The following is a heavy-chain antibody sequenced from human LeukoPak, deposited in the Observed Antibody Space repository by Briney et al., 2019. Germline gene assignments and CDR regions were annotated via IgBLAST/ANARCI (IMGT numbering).Heavy chain of an antibody. CDR2: ISSSSSYI. CDR1: GFTFSSYS. D-gene: IGHD2-15*01. Sequence: GGSLRLSCAASGFTFSSYSMNWVRQAPGKGLEWVSSISSSSSYIYYADSVKGRFTISRDNAKNSLYLQMNSLGAEDTAVYYCARDSQIGYCSGGSCYPYWGQGTLVTVSS. J-gene: IGHJ4*02. V-gene: IGHV3-21*01. CDR3: ARDSQIGYCSGGSCYPY.